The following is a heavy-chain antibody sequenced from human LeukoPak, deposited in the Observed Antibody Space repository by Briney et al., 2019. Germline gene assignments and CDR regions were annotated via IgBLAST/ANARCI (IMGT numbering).Heavy chain of an antibody. V-gene: IGHV3-11*06. CDR1: GFTFSDYY. J-gene: IGHJ4*02. D-gene: IGHD6-19*01. CDR2: ISSSSSYT. CDR3: ATSRRWDSSGPFDY. Sequence: GGSLGLSCAASGFTFSDYYMSWIRQAPGKGLEWVSYISSSSSYTNYADSVKGRFTISRDNAKNSLYLQMNSLRAEDTAVYYCATSRRWDSSGPFDYWGQGTLVTVSS.